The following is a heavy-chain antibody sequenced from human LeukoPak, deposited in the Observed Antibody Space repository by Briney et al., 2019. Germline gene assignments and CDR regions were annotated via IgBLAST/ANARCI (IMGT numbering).Heavy chain of an antibody. V-gene: IGHV4-34*12. D-gene: IGHD2-2*01. CDR3: AGLQPPRYQLLLGSSFDY. CDR2: IFYDGST. Sequence: PSETLSLTCAVYGGSFSGYYWSWIRQPPGKGLEWIGSIFYDGSTYYNPSLKSRVTISEDTSKNQVSLKLSSVTAADTAVYYCAGLQPPRYQLLLGSSFDYRGQGTLVTVSS. J-gene: IGHJ4*02. CDR1: GGSFSGYY.